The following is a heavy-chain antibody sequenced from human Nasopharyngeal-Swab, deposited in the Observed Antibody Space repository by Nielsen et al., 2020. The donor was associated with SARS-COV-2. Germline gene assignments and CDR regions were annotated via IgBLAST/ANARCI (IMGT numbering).Heavy chain of an antibody. CDR3: ARSVADNDAFDL. CDR1: RFSVSDFY. CDR2: IYVGGGT. V-gene: IGHV3-66*01. Sequence: GESLKISCAASRFSVSDFYMSWVRQAPGKGLEWVPIIYVGGGTYYADSVKDRFIISRDDSKNTVALQLNSLRVEDTGVYYCARSVADNDAFDLWGPGTVVSVSS. J-gene: IGHJ3*01.